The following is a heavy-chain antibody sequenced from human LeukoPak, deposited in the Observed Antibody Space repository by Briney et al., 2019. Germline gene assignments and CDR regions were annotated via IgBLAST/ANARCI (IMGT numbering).Heavy chain of an antibody. CDR2: IYYSGST. D-gene: IGHD5-24*01. Sequence: SETLSLTCTVSGGSISSSSYYWGWIRQPPGKGLEWIGSIYYSGSTYYNPSLKSRVTISVDTSKNQFSLKLSSVTAADTAVYYCARNNWDGYNPYFDYWGQGTLVTVSS. CDR3: ARNNWDGYNPYFDY. J-gene: IGHJ4*02. V-gene: IGHV4-39*07. CDR1: GGSISSSSYY.